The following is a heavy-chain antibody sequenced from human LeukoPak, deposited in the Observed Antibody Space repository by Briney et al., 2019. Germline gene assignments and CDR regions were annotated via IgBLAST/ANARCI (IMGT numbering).Heavy chain of an antibody. CDR3: ASSLVVVIGSDY. CDR2: ISGHGDSA. V-gene: IGHV3-23*01. D-gene: IGHD3-22*01. Sequence: GGSLRLSCAASGFTFSSYAMSWVRQAPGKGLEWVSAISGHGDSAYYADSVKGRFTISRDNSKNTLYLQMNSLRAEDTAVYYCASSLVVVIGSDYWGQGTLVTVSS. CDR1: GFTFSSYA. J-gene: IGHJ4*02.